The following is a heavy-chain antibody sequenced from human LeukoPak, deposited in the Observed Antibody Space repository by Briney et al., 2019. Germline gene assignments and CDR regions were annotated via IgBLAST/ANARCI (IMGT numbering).Heavy chain of an antibody. CDR2: IYSGGST. CDR3: ARSSAPLQVGDFDY. CDR1: GFTFSSYS. J-gene: IGHJ4*02. V-gene: IGHV3-66*01. D-gene: IGHD1-26*01. Sequence: GGSLRLSCAASGFTFSSYSMNWVRQAPGKGLEWASVIYSGGSTYYADSVKGRLTISRDNSKNTLYLQMNSLRAEDTAVYYCARSSAPLQVGDFDYWGQGTLVTVSS.